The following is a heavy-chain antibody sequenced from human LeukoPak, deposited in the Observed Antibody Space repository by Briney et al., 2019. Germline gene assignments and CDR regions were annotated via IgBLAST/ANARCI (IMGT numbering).Heavy chain of an antibody. CDR1: GGSISSYY. J-gene: IGHJ4*02. CDR3: ARSRGYYYGSGSYYYFEY. CDR2: IYYSGST. D-gene: IGHD3-10*01. V-gene: IGHV4-59*12. Sequence: SETLSLTCTVSGGSISSYYWSWIRQPPGKGLEWIGYIYYSGSTNYNPSLKSRVTILVDTSKNQFSLKLSSVTAADTAVYYCARSRGYYYGSGSYYYFEYWGQGILVTVSS.